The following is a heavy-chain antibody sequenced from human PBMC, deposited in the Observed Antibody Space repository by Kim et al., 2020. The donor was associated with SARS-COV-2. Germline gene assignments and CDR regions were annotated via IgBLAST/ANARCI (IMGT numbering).Heavy chain of an antibody. V-gene: IGHV4-59*13. Sequence: SETLSLTCTVSGGSISSYYWSWIRQPPGKGLEWIGYIYYSGSTNYNPSLKSRVTISVDTSKNQFSLKLSSVTAADTAVYYCARGYKIQNCSSTSCRRITMVRGVTQGGYYFDYWGQGTLVTVSS. CDR3: ARGYKIQNCSSTSCRRITMVRGVTQGGYYFDY. CDR1: GGSISSYY. CDR2: IYYSGST. J-gene: IGHJ4*02. D-gene: IGHD3-10*01.